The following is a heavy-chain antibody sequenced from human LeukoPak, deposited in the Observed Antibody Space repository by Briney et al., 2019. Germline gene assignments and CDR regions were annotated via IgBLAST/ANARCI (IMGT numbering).Heavy chain of an antibody. D-gene: IGHD1-26*01. Sequence: SSDTRSLTCTVSSGSISSGDYYWSWIRQPPRKNLECIGYIHYNGDTHYNSSLESRVTISVDTSKNQFSLKLSSVTAADTAVYYCARDRASTRSGSYFDYWGQGTLVTVSS. CDR2: IHYNGDT. J-gene: IGHJ4*02. V-gene: IGHV4-30-4*02. CDR3: ARDRASTRSGSYFDY. CDR1: SGSISSGDYY.